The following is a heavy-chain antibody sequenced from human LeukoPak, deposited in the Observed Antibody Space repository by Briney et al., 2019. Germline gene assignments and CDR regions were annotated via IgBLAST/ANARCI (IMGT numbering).Heavy chain of an antibody. CDR2: ISGSGGST. J-gene: IGHJ4*02. V-gene: IGHV3-23*01. CDR1: GFTFSSYA. D-gene: IGHD3-22*01. Sequence: GGSLRLSCAASGFTFSSYAMSWVRQAPGKGLGWVSAISGSGGSTYYADSVKGRFTISRDNSKNTLYLQMNSLRAEDTAVYYCAKDSSGDYWSAFDYWGQGTLVTVSS. CDR3: AKDSSGDYWSAFDY.